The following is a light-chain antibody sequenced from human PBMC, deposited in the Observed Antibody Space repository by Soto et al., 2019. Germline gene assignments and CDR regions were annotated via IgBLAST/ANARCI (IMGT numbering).Light chain of an antibody. J-gene: IGKJ4*01. CDR2: AAS. Sequence: DIQLTQSPSFLSASVGDKVTITCRASQGVSSYLAWYQQKPGKAPNLLIFAASTLQSGVPSRFSGSGSGTEFTLTISSLQPEDFATYYCQQVNTYPPTFGGGTKVEIK. V-gene: IGKV1-9*01. CDR1: QGVSSY. CDR3: QQVNTYPPT.